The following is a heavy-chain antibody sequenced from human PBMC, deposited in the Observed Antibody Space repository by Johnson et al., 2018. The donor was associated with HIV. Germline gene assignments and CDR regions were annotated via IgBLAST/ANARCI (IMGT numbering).Heavy chain of an antibody. V-gene: IGHV3-11*04. Sequence: QVQLVESGGGVVQPGGSLRLSCAASGLTFSDYYMSWIRQAPGKGLEWVSCISSRGSTIYYVDSVKGRFTISRDNPKNSLYLQMNSLRAEDTAVYYCARENNWNYEQYGFDIWGQGTMVTVSS. CDR2: ISSRGSTI. CDR3: ARENNWNYEQYGFDI. CDR1: GLTFSDYY. D-gene: IGHD1-7*01. J-gene: IGHJ3*02.